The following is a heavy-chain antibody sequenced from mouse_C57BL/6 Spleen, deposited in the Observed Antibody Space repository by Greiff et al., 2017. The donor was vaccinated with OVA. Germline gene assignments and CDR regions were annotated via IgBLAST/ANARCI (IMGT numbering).Heavy chain of an antibody. CDR1: GYTFTSYW. Sequence: VQLQQSGAELVKPGASVKLSCKASGYTFTSYWMQWVKQRPGQGLEWIGEIDPSDSYTNYNQKFKGKATLTVDTSSSTAYMQLSSLTSEDSAVYYCARITTVVDYYAMDYWGQGTSVTVSS. D-gene: IGHD1-1*01. CDR2: IDPSDSYT. CDR3: ARITTVVDYYAMDY. V-gene: IGHV1-50*01. J-gene: IGHJ4*01.